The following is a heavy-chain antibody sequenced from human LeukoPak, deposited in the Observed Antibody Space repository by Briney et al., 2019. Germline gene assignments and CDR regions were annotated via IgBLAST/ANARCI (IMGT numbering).Heavy chain of an antibody. CDR2: IYCSGST. CDR1: GGSISSSSYY. V-gene: IGHV4-39*02. CDR3: ARDRSSYAKGHYDY. D-gene: IGHD6-6*01. J-gene: IGHJ4*01. Sequence: SETLSLTCTVSGGSISSSSYYWGRIRQPPGKGLEWIGSIYCSGSTYYNPSLKSRVTISVDTSKNQFSLKLSSVTAADTAVYYCARDRSSYAKGHYDYWGQGTLVTVSS.